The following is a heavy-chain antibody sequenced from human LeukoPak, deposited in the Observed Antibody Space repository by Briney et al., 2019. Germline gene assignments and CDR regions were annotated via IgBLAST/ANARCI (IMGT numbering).Heavy chain of an antibody. CDR3: ARQGWSDAFDI. CDR1: GFTFSIYD. CDR2: IGTAGDT. Sequence: GGSLRLSCAASGFTFSIYDMHWVRQATGKVLEWVSAIGTAGDTYYPGSVKGRFTISRENAKNSLYLQMNSLRAGDTAVYYCARQGWSDAFDIWGQGTMVTVSS. J-gene: IGHJ3*02. V-gene: IGHV3-13*01. D-gene: IGHD2-15*01.